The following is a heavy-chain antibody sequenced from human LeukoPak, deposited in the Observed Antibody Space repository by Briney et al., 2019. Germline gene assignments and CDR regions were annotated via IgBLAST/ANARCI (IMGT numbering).Heavy chain of an antibody. D-gene: IGHD3-10*01. CDR2: ISSSGSTI. CDR3: ARRRGRSGSYLVY. V-gene: IGHV3-48*04. J-gene: IGHJ4*02. CDR1: GFTFSSYA. Sequence: PGGSLRLSCAASGFTFSSYAMSWVRQAPGKGLEWVSYISSSGSTIYYADSVKGRFTISRDNAKNSLYLQMNSLRAEDTAVYYCARRRGRSGSYLVYWGQGTLVTVSS.